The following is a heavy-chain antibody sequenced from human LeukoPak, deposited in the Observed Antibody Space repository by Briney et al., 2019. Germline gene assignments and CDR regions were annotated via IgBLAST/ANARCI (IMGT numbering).Heavy chain of an antibody. Sequence: PSETLSLTCTVSGGSISSTTYYWGWIRQPPGKGLEWIGSIYYSGSTYYNPSLKSRVTISVDTSKNQFSLKLSSVTAADTAVYYCAMGYSGYGDLNWFDPWGQGTLVTVSS. J-gene: IGHJ5*02. CDR3: AMGYSGYGDLNWFDP. D-gene: IGHD5-12*01. CDR2: IYYSGST. V-gene: IGHV4-39*07. CDR1: GGSISSTTYY.